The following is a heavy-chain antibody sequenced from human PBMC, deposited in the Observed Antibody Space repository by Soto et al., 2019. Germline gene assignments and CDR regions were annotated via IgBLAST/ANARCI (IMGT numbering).Heavy chain of an antibody. V-gene: IGHV3-23*01. CDR3: AIEDYYDSSGYYLS. J-gene: IGHJ5*02. CDR1: GFTFSSYA. Sequence: GGSLRLSCAASGFTFSSYAMSWVRQAPGKGLEWVSAISGSGGSTYYADSVKGRFTISRDNSKNTLYLQMNSLRAEDTAVYYCAIEDYYDSSGYYLSWGQGTLVTVSS. CDR2: ISGSGGST. D-gene: IGHD3-22*01.